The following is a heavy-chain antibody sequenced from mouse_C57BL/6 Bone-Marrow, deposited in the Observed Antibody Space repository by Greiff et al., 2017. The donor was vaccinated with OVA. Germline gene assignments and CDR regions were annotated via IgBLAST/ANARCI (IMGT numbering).Heavy chain of an antibody. Sequence: VQLQQSGAELVKPGASVKISCKASGYAFSSYWMNWVKQRPGQGLEWIGQIYPGDGDTNYNGKFKGKAPLTADKSSSTAYMQLSSLTSEDSAVCFWARSPYGPFAYWGQGTLVTVSA. V-gene: IGHV1-80*01. CDR3: ARSPYGPFAY. D-gene: IGHD1-1*02. J-gene: IGHJ3*01. CDR1: GYAFSSYW. CDR2: IYPGDGDT.